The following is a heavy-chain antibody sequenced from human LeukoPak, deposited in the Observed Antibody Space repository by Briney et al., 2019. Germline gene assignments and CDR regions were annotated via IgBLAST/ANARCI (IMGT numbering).Heavy chain of an antibody. CDR1: GFTFSSYA. CDR2: ISGSGGST. V-gene: IGHV3-23*01. CDR3: ARQPYYYSSGSRNYYFDY. J-gene: IGHJ4*02. D-gene: IGHD3-10*01. Sequence: GGSLRLSCAASGFTFSSYAMSWVRQAPGKGLEWVSAISGSGGSTYYADSVKGRFTISRDNSKNTLYLQMNSLRAEDTALYYCARQPYYYSSGSRNYYFDYWGQGTLVTVSS.